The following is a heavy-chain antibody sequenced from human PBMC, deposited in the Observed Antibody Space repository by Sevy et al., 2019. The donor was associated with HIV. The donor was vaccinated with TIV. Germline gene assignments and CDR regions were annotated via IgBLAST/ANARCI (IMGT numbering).Heavy chain of an antibody. V-gene: IGHV3-7*01. D-gene: IGHD5-18*01. CDR3: VGEGLGGYSYSLDY. J-gene: IGHJ4*01. CDR1: GFSFSIYW. CDR2: MKQDGSEE. Sequence: GESLKISCAASGFSFSIYWMSWVRQAPGKGLEWVATMKQDGSEEDYVDSVKGRFTISGDNAKNSLFLQMNSLSAEDTAVYYCVGEGLGGYSYSLDYWGHGTLVTVSS.